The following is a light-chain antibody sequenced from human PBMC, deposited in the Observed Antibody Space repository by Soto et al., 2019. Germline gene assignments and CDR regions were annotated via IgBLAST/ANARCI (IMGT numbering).Light chain of an antibody. CDR3: SSFTSSTPYV. CDR2: EVS. Sequence: QSALTQPASVSGSPGQSITISCTGTSIDVGGYNYVSWYQQHPGKAPKLMIYEVSNRPSGVSNRFSGSKSGNTASLTISGLQAEDEAAYYCSSFTSSTPYVFGSGTKVTVL. J-gene: IGLJ1*01. CDR1: SIDVGGYNY. V-gene: IGLV2-14*01.